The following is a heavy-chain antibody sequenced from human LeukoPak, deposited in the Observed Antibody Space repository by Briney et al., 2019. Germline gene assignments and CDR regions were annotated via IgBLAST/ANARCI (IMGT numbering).Heavy chain of an antibody. CDR3: VKDVAVAGTIAGNY. D-gene: IGHD6-19*01. V-gene: IGHV3-64D*06. J-gene: IGHJ4*02. CDR2: ISSNGGST. CDR1: GFTVSSYA. Sequence: QAGGSLRLSCSASGFTVSSYAMHWVRQAPGKGLEYVSAISSNGGSTYYADSGKGRFTISRDNSKDTLYLQMSSLRAEDTAVYYCVKDVAVAGTIAGNYWGQGTLVTVSS.